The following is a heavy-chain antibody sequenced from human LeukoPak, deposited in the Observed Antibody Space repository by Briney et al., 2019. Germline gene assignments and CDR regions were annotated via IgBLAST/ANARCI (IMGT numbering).Heavy chain of an antibody. Sequence: GGSLRLSCAASRFTFSTYWMNWVRQTPGKGLEWVSSITSSSTYTFYADSVKGRFTISRDNARNSLYLQMNSLRAEDTAVYYCARDPYSGTYGDTYYYYMDVWGKGTTVTISS. CDR2: ITSSSTYT. J-gene: IGHJ6*03. D-gene: IGHD1-26*01. CDR3: ARDPYSGTYGDTYYYYMDV. CDR1: RFTFSTYW. V-gene: IGHV3-21*01.